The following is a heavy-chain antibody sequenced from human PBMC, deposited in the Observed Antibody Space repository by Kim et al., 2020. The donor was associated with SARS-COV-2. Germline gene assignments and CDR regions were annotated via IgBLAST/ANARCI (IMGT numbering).Heavy chain of an antibody. D-gene: IGHD3-22*01. V-gene: IGHV4-59*01. J-gene: IGHJ4*02. CDR3: ARVWDYYDSSGYSSQPIFDY. Sequence: RVTISVDTSKNQFSLKLSSVTAADTAVYYCARVWDYYDSSGYSSQPIFDYWGQGTLVTVSS.